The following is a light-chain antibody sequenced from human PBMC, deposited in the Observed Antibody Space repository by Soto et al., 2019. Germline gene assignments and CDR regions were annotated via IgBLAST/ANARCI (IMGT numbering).Light chain of an antibody. J-gene: IGLJ2*01. CDR2: EVS. V-gene: IGLV2-14*01. CDR3: SSYAGSNGVI. CDR1: SSDIGNYDF. Sequence: QSVLTQPASVSGSPGQSITISCTGTSSDIGNYDFVSWYQQVPGTAPKAMIYEVSSRPSGVSNRFSGSKSGNTASLTISGLQAEDEAYYYCSSYAGSNGVIFGGGTKLTVL.